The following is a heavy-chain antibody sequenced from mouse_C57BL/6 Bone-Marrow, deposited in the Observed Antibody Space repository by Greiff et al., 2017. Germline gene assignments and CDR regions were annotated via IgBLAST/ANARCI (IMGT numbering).Heavy chain of an antibody. D-gene: IGHD2-12*01. J-gene: IGHJ2*01. CDR2: LRNKANGYTT. V-gene: IGHV7-4*01. CDR3: VKASEDDEGFYCDY. CDR1: GFTFTDYY. Sequence: EVNVVESGGGLVQPGASLRLSCAASGFTFTDYYMSWVRQPPGKAPEWLALLRNKANGYTTESTASVKGRFTISRDNSQNILYRQMNTLRAEDSATYDGVKASEDDEGFYCDYWGQGTTLTVAS.